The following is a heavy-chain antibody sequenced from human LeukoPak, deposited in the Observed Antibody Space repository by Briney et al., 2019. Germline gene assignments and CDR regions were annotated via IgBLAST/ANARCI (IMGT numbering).Heavy chain of an antibody. CDR2: IRYDGSNK. V-gene: IGHV3-30*02. D-gene: IGHD5-18*01. Sequence: GGSLRLSCAASGFTFRSYGMHWVRQAPGKGLEWVAFIRYDGSNKYYADSVKGRFTISRDNSKNTLYLQMNSLRPDDTAVYYCARDLWVLSEIFDYWGQGTLVTVSS. J-gene: IGHJ4*02. CDR1: GFTFRSYG. CDR3: ARDLWVLSEIFDY.